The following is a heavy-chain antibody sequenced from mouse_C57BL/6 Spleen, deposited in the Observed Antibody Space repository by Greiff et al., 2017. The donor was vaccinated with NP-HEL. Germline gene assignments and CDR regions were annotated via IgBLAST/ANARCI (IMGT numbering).Heavy chain of an antibody. V-gene: IGHV5-9*01. CDR3: ARHGSSYMYYFDY. CDR1: GFTFSSYT. D-gene: IGHD1-1*01. CDR2: ISGGGGNT. J-gene: IGHJ2*01. Sequence: EVQGVESGGGLVKPGGSLKLSCAASGFTFSSYTMSWVRQTPEKRLEWVATISGGGGNTYYPDSVKGRFTISRDNAKNTLYLQMSSLRSEDTALYYCARHGSSYMYYFDYWGQGTTLTVSS.